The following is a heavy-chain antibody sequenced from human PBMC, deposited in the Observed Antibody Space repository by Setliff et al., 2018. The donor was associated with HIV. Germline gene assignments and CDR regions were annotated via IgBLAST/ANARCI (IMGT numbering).Heavy chain of an antibody. D-gene: IGHD3-10*01. J-gene: IGHJ6*02. V-gene: IGHV3-21*01. Sequence: GGSLRLSCAASGFTFSSYSMNWVRQAPGKGLEWVSSISSSSSYIYYADSVKGRFTISRDNAKNSLYLQMNSLRAEDTAVYYCARRGDYYYYYAMDFWGQGTTVTVSS. CDR1: GFTFSSYS. CDR2: ISSSSSYI. CDR3: ARRGDYYYYYAMDF.